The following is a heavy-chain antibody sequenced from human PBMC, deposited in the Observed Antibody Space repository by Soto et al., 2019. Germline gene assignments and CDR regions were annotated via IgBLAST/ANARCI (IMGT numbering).Heavy chain of an antibody. Sequence: QVQLVQSGAEVKKPGASVKVSCKASGYTFTSYGISWVRXXPGQGLEWMGWISAYNGNTNYAQKLQGRVTMTTDTXXXXXXXXXXXXXXXXXXXXXXXXXXXXXXXXXFDYXGQGTLVTVSS. V-gene: IGHV1-18*01. CDR1: GYTFTSYG. J-gene: IGHJ4*02. CDR2: ISAYNGNT. CDR3: XXXXXXXXXXXFDY.